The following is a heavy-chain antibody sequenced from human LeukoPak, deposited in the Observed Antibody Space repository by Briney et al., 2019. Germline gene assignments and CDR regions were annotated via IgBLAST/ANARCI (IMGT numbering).Heavy chain of an antibody. CDR1: GYTFTGYY. Sequence: GAPVKVSCKASGYTFTGYYMHWVRQAPGQGLEWMGWINPNSGGTYYAQKFQGRVTMTRDTSISTAYMELSRLRSDDTAVYYCARTPSPVYSMIEYYFDYWGQGTLVTVSS. CDR2: INPNSGGT. CDR3: ARTPSPVYSMIEYYFDY. D-gene: IGHD3-16*01. V-gene: IGHV1-2*02. J-gene: IGHJ4*02.